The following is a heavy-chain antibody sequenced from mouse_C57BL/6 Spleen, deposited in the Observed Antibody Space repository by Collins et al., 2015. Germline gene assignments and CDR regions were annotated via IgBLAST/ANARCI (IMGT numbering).Heavy chain of an antibody. V-gene: IGHV4-1*01. D-gene: IGHD2-5*01. CDR2: INPDSSTI. J-gene: IGHJ3*01. CDR1: GIDFSRYW. Sequence: EVKLLQSGSGLVQPGGSLKLSCAASGIDFSRYWMSWVRRAPGKGLEWIGEINPDSSTINYAPSLKDKFIISRDNAKNTLYLQMSKVRSEDTALYYCARHAYYSNAWFAYWGQGTLVTVSA. CDR3: ARHAYYSNAWFAY.